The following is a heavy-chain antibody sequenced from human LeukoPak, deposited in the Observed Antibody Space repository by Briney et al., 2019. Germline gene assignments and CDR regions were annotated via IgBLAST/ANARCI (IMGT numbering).Heavy chain of an antibody. CDR2: ITDSGGKT. D-gene: IGHD5-12*01. Sequence: GSLRLACAAAGCTFGTVGRNWGRQAQGKRLEWVSVITDSGGKTYYADSVKGRFIISRDNSQNTLYLQMNSLRVEDTAVYYCANRAWLDSWGQGTLVTVSS. V-gene: IGHV3-23*01. CDR1: GCTFGTVG. J-gene: IGHJ4*02. CDR3: ANRAWLDS.